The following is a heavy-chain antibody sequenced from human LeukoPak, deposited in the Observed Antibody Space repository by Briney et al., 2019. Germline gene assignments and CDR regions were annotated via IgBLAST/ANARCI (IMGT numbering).Heavy chain of an antibody. CDR1: GYTFTSYY. D-gene: IGHD2-15*01. Sequence: ASVKVSCKASGYTFTSYYMHWVRQAPGQGLEWMGIINPSGGSTSYAQKFQGRVTMTRDMSTSTVYMELSSLRSEDTAVYYCAREVVVVVAATADAFDIWGQGTMATVSS. J-gene: IGHJ3*02. V-gene: IGHV1-46*01. CDR2: INPSGGST. CDR3: AREVVVVVAATADAFDI.